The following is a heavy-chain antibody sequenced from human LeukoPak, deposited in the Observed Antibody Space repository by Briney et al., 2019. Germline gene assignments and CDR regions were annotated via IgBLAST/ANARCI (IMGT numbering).Heavy chain of an antibody. J-gene: IGHJ4*02. D-gene: IGHD6-13*01. CDR2: IKQDGSEK. V-gene: IGHV3-7*01. CDR1: GFTFSSYW. CDR3: ARDAPYSSSWAIDY. Sequence: PGGSLRLSCAASGFTFSSYWMSWVRQAPGKGLEWVANIKQDGSEKYYVDSVKGRFTISRGNAKNSLYLQMNSLRAEDTAVYYCARDAPYSSSWAIDYWGQGTLVTVSS.